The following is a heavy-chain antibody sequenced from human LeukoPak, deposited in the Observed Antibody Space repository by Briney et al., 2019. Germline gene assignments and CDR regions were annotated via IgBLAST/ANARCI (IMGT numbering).Heavy chain of an antibody. CDR3: AREIIVARGAFDI. Sequence: SETLSLTCAVYGGSLSGYYWSWFRQPPGKGLEWIGEMNHRGSTNYNPSLKSRVTISVDTSKNQFSLKLSSVTAADTAVYYCAREIIVARGAFDIWGQGTMVTVSS. CDR2: MNHRGST. D-gene: IGHD5-12*01. CDR1: GGSLSGYY. V-gene: IGHV4-34*01. J-gene: IGHJ3*02.